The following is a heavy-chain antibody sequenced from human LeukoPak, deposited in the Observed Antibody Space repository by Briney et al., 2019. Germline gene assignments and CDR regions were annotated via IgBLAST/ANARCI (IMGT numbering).Heavy chain of an antibody. D-gene: IGHD6-13*01. CDR1: GGSISSYY. V-gene: IGHV4-59*01. CDR2: IYYSGST. J-gene: IGHJ4*02. Sequence: SETLSLTCTVSGGSISSYYWSWIRQPPGKGLEWIGYIYYSGSTNYNPSLKSRVTISVDTSKNQFSLKLSSVTAADTAVYYCARGIAAAGTGFDYWGQGTLVTVSS. CDR3: ARGIAAAGTGFDY.